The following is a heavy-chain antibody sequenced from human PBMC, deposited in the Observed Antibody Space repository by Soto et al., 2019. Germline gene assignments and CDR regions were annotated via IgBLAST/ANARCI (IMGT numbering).Heavy chain of an antibody. V-gene: IGHV3-48*03. D-gene: IGHD3-10*01. CDR1: GFTFSSYE. CDR2: ISSSGSTI. CDR3: ARDAGLHYYGSGSYSPDLYYYYGMDV. J-gene: IGHJ6*02. Sequence: GGSLRLSCAASGFTFSSYEMNWVRQAPGKGLEWVSYISSSGSTIYYADSVKGRFTISRDNAKNSLYLQMNSLRAEDTAVYYCARDAGLHYYGSGSYSPDLYYYYGMDVWGQGTTVTV.